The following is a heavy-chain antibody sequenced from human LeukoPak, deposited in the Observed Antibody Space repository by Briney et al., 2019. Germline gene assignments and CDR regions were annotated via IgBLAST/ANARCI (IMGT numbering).Heavy chain of an antibody. CDR1: GFTFSSYA. CDR2: ISGSGGST. CDR3: FASGYCSGGSCYYVHFDY. Sequence: GGSLRLPCAASGFTFSSYAMSWVRQAPGKGLEWVSAISGSGGSTYYADSVKGRFTISRDNSKNTLYLQMNSLRAEDTAVYYCFASGYCSGGSCYYVHFDYWGQGTLVTVSS. D-gene: IGHD2-15*01. V-gene: IGHV3-23*01. J-gene: IGHJ4*02.